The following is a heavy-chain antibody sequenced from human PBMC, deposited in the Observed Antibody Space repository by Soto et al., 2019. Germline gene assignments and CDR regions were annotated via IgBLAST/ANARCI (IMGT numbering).Heavy chain of an antibody. CDR1: GFTFSSYG. J-gene: IGHJ4*02. V-gene: IGHV3-30*18. Sequence: GGSLRLSCAASGFTFSSYGMHWVRQAPGKGLEWVAVISYDGSNKYNADSVKGRFTISRANSKNTLYLQMNSLRAEDTAVYYCAKDAKRGYDILTGYYHYYFDYWGQGTLVPVSS. D-gene: IGHD3-9*01. CDR3: AKDAKRGYDILTGYYHYYFDY. CDR2: ISYDGSNK.